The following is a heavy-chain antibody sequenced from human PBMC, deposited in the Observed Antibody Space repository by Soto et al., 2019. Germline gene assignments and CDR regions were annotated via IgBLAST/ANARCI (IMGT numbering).Heavy chain of an antibody. J-gene: IGHJ4*02. CDR1: GFTFSNYG. Sequence: GGSLRLSCAASGFTFSNYGVYWVRQAPGKGLVWVSRINSDGSSTSYADSVEGRFTISRDNAKNTLYLQMNSLRAEDTAVYYCAFTMVRGVFDYWGQGTLVTVSS. CDR2: INSDGSST. CDR3: AFTMVRGVFDY. D-gene: IGHD3-10*01. V-gene: IGHV3-74*01.